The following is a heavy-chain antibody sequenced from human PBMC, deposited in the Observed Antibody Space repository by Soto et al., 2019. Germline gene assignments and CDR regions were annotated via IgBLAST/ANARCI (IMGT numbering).Heavy chain of an antibody. CDR3: ARGREVVVKD. CDR2: INHSGST. J-gene: IGHJ4*02. Sequence: QVQLQQWGAGLLKPSETLSLTCAVYGGSFSGYYWSWIRQPPGKGLEWSGEINHSGSTNYNPSLKSRVTISVDTSKNQFSLKLSSVTAADTAVYYCARGREVVVKDWGQGTLVTVSS. CDR1: GGSFSGYY. D-gene: IGHD2-21*01. V-gene: IGHV4-34*01.